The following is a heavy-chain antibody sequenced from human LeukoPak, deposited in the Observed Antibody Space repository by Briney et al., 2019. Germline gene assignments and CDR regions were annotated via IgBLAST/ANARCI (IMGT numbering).Heavy chain of an antibody. D-gene: IGHD1-26*01. V-gene: IGHV4-59*01. Sequence: SETLSLTCTVSGGSISSYYWSWIRQPPGKGLEWIGYIYYSGSTNYNPSLKSRLTISVDTSKNQFSLKLSSVTAADTAVYYCARAGEGARIYYYYYYMDVWGKGTTVTVSS. CDR2: IYYSGST. CDR3: ARAGEGARIYYYYYYMDV. J-gene: IGHJ6*03. CDR1: GGSISSYY.